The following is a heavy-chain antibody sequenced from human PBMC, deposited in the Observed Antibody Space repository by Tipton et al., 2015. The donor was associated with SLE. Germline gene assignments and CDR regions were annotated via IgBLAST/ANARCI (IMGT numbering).Heavy chain of an antibody. D-gene: IGHD2-15*01. CDR2: ISGSGGRT. Sequence: GSLRLSCAASGFTFSNYTMNWVRQAPGKGLEWVSVISGSGGRTSYADSVKGRFTISRDNSKNRLYVQMNSLGAEDTAVYFCAKGPFCYGISCAGNYMDVWGTGTTVTVSS. CDR3: AKGPFCYGISCAGNYMDV. CDR1: GFTFSNYT. V-gene: IGHV3-23*01. J-gene: IGHJ6*03.